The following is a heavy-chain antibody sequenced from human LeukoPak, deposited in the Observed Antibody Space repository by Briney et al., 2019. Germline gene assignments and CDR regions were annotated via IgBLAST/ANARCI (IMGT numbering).Heavy chain of an antibody. CDR2: IRYDGNNK. CDR3: AKGYGDLVAFDI. Sequence: PGGSLRLSCTGSGFSVYSHNYMNWVRQAPGKGLEWVAFIRYDGNNKDYADSVKGRFTISRDNSKNTLYLQMNSLRVEDTAVYYCAKGYGDLVAFDIWGQGTMVTVSS. CDR1: GFSVYSHN. V-gene: IGHV3-30*02. D-gene: IGHD4-17*01. J-gene: IGHJ3*02.